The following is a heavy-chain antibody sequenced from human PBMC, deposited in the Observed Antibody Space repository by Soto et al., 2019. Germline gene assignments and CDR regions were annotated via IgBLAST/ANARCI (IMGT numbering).Heavy chain of an antibody. J-gene: IGHJ4*02. V-gene: IGHV3-33*01. CDR1: GFTFSSHG. CDR2: IWYDGSNK. CDR3: ARAPQYSSSLSGFDS. D-gene: IGHD6-6*01. Sequence: GGSLRLSCAASGFTFSSHGMHWVRQAPGKGLEWVALIWYDGSNKYYADSVKGRFTISRDNSKNTLYLQMNSLRAEDTAVYYCARAPQYSSSLSGFDSWGQGTLVTVSS.